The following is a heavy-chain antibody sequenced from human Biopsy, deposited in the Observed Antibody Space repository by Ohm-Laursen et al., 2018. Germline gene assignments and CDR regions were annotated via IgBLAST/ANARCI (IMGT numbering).Heavy chain of an antibody. J-gene: IGHJ4*02. V-gene: IGHV1-46*01. CDR1: GFSFTSYY. D-gene: IGHD6-19*01. CDR3: ARNTGWYGDLYYFDY. CDR2: INPSGSTS. Sequence: SSVKVSCKASGFSFTSYYMHWVRQAPGQGLEWMGMINPSGSTSSYPQIFQGRVTMTRDTSKSTVYMELSSLRSADTAVYFCARNTGWYGDLYYFDYWGQGTLVTVSS.